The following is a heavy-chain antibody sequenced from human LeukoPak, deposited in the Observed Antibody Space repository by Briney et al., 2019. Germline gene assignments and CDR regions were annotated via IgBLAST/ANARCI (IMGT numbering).Heavy chain of an antibody. CDR1: VSYFRDYY. D-gene: IGHD5-18*01. CDR3: ASGYIFGVDRGAFEN. Sequence: PGGSLRLSCAASVSYFRDYYMNWVRQAPGKGLEWISYISESSQKIHYADSVKGRFTISRDNANNSLYLQMNSLRAEDTALYYCASGYIFGVDRGAFENWGQGTMITVSS. V-gene: IGHV3-11*01. CDR2: ISESSQKI. J-gene: IGHJ3*02.